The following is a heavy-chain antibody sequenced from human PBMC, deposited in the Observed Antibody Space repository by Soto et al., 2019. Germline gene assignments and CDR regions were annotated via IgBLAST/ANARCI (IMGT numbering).Heavy chain of an antibody. V-gene: IGHV4-61*01. J-gene: IGHJ5*02. CDR1: GGSVSSGSYY. CDR2: IYYSGST. D-gene: IGHD2-2*01. CDR3: ARYVGGGYCSSTSCHNRFDP. Sequence: SETLSLTCTVSGGSVSSGSYYWSWIRQPPGKGLEWIGYIYYSGSTNYNPSLKSRVTISVDTSKNQFSLKLSSVTAADTAVYYCARYVGGGYCSSTSCHNRFDPWGQGTLVT.